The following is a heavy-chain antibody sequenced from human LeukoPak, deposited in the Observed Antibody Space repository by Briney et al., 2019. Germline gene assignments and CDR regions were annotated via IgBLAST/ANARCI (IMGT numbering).Heavy chain of an antibody. D-gene: IGHD5-12*01. CDR2: INPSGGST. J-gene: IGHJ4*02. V-gene: IGHV1-46*01. Sequence: ASVKVSCKASGYTFTSYYMHWVRQAPGQGLEWMGIINPSGGSTSYAQKFQGRVTMTTDTSTSTAYMELRSLRSDDTAVYYCARGYHPRTSGYFDYWGQGTLVTVSS. CDR1: GYTFTSYY. CDR3: ARGYHPRTSGYFDY.